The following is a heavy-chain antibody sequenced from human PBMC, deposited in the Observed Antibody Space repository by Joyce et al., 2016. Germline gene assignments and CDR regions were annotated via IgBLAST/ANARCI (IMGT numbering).Heavy chain of an antibody. CDR1: GFTFSSYS. D-gene: IGHD5-12*01. CDR2: ISSSSSLR. V-gene: IGHV3-48*02. Sequence: EVQLVESGGGLVQPGGSLRLSFVASGFTFSSYSMNWVRQAPGKGLEWGSFISSSSSLRYAADSVKGRFTISRDNAKNSLYLQMNSLRDEDTAVYFCATSSGYDLKFDSWGQGTLVTVSS. CDR3: ATSSGYDLKFDS. J-gene: IGHJ4*02.